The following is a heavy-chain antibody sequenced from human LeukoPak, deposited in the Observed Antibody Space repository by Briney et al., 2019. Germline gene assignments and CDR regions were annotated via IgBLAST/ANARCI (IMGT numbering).Heavy chain of an antibody. CDR1: GYSISSAYY. D-gene: IGHD2-2*01. Sequence: PSETLSLTCAVSGYSISSAYYWGWIRQPPGKGLDGIGTISHSGTTYFNPSLKGRVTIFLDTSKNQFSLKLTSVTAADTAVYYCARFGSTSGRGFDPWGQGTLVTVSS. CDR3: ARFGSTSGRGFDP. V-gene: IGHV4-38-2*01. J-gene: IGHJ5*02. CDR2: ISHSGTT.